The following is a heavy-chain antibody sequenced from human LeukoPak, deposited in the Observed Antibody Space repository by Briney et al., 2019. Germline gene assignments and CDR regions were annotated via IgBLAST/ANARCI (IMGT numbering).Heavy chain of an antibody. Sequence: SETLFLTCAVSGGSISSGGYAWSWIRQPPGKGLEWIGYIYHSGSTYYNPSLKSRVTISVDRSKNQFSLKLSSVTAADTAVYYCARVWGYDSSGYSEAFDIWGQGTMVTVSS. CDR1: GGSISSGGYA. V-gene: IGHV4-30-2*01. J-gene: IGHJ3*02. CDR3: ARVWGYDSSGYSEAFDI. CDR2: IYHSGST. D-gene: IGHD3-22*01.